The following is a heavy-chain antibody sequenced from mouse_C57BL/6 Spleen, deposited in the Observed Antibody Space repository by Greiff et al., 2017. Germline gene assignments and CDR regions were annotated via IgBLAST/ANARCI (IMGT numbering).Heavy chain of an antibody. Sequence: QVQLKESGAELVRPGASVTLSCKASGYTFTDYEMHWVKQTPVHGLEWIGAIDPETGGTAYNQKFTGKAILTADKSSSTAYMELRSLTSEDSAVYYCTRRVTDYFDYWGQGTTLTVSS. CDR1: GYTFTDYE. CDR2: IDPETGGT. V-gene: IGHV1-15*01. CDR3: TRRVTDYFDY. D-gene: IGHD2-2*01. J-gene: IGHJ2*01.